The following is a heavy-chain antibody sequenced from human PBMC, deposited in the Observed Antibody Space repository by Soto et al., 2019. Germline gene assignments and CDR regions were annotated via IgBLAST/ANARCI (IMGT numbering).Heavy chain of an antibody. D-gene: IGHD1-7*01. CDR1: GYTFTSHG. CDR3: ARHQTWNYYLFDY. CDR2: ISTYNGIT. J-gene: IGHJ4*02. Sequence: ASVKVSCKTSGYTFTSHGVSWVRQAPGQRLEWMGWISTYNGITNYAQKFQGRVTMTTDTSTSTAYMEVRGLTSDDTAVYYCARHQTWNYYLFDYWGQGTLVTVSS. V-gene: IGHV1-18*01.